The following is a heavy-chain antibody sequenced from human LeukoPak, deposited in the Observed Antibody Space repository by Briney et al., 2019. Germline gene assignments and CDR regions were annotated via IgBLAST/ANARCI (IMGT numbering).Heavy chain of an antibody. V-gene: IGHV3-21*01. J-gene: IGHJ6*02. CDR1: GFTFSSYS. CDR3: ARDPPGVPAALYYYYGMDV. D-gene: IGHD2-2*01. CDR2: ISSSSSYI. Sequence: GGSLRLSCAASGFTFSSYSMNWVRQAPGKGLEWVSSISSSSSYIYYADSVKGRFTISRDNAKNSLYLQVNSLRAEDTAVYYCARDPPGVPAALYYYYGMDVWGQGTTVTVSS.